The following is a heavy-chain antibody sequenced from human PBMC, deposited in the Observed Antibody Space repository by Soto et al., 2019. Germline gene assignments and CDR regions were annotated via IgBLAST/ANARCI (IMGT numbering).Heavy chain of an antibody. CDR3: ARDPSVVVTANHHYYYYGMDV. J-gene: IGHJ6*02. Sequence: EVQLVESGGGLVQPGGSLRLSCAASGFTFSSYWMSWVRQAPGKGLEWVANIKQDGSEKYYVDSMKGRFTISRDNAKNSLYLQMDSLSAEDTAVYYCARDPSVVVTANHHYYYYGMDVWGQGTTVTVSS. V-gene: IGHV3-7*04. CDR1: GFTFSSYW. D-gene: IGHD2-21*02. CDR2: IKQDGSEK.